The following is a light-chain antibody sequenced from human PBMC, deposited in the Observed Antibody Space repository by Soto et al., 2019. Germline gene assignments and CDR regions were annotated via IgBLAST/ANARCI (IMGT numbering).Light chain of an antibody. J-gene: IGLJ7*01. Sequence: QSALTQPASVSGSPGQSITISCTGTSSDVGSHNLVSWYQQHPGQAPKLMIYEVSKRPLGVSARFSASKSGNTASLTIPGVQAEDEADCFSCSYSGSTAVFGGGTQLTVL. CDR1: SSDVGSHNL. V-gene: IGLV2-23*02. CDR2: EVS. CDR3: CSYSGSTAV.